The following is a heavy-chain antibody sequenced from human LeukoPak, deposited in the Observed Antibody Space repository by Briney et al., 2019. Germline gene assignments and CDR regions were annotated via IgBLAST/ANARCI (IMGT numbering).Heavy chain of an antibody. CDR1: GFLFSRCA. CDR2: ISGAGDIT. CDR3: AKVKSSWTLIGG. J-gene: IGHJ4*02. Sequence: LPGGSLRLSCAASGFLFSRCAMSWVRQAPGKGLEWVSSISGAGDITHYAESAKGRFTISRDNSGNTLYVQMDSLRAEDTAVYYWAKVKSSWTLIGGWGQGTLVTVSS. D-gene: IGHD2-8*01. V-gene: IGHV3-23*01.